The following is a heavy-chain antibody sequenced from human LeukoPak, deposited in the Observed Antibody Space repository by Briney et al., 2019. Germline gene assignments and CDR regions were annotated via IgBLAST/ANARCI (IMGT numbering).Heavy chain of an antibody. CDR3: VRGASGGYYVIDY. J-gene: IGHJ4*02. Sequence: GGSLRLSCAASGFTYGNYLMHWVRQAPGKGLVWVSRISPDGRSTNYADFVKGRFTVSRDNAMNTVYLQMNSLRTEDTAVYYCVRGASGGYYVIDYWGQGTLVTVSS. CDR2: ISPDGRST. D-gene: IGHD1-26*01. V-gene: IGHV3-74*01. CDR1: GFTYGNYL.